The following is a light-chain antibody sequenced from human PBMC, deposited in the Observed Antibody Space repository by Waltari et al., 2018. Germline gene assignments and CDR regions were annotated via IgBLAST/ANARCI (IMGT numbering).Light chain of an antibody. CDR3: QTGGHGTWV. V-gene: IGLV4-69*01. CDR2: VYSDGSH. CDR1: SGHSTNV. Sequence: QLVLTQSPSASASLGASVKLTCTLSSGHSTNVIAWLQKRPEKGPRYLMKVYSDGSHNKGDEIPDRFSGSSSGAERYLTISSLQSEDEADDYCQTGGHGTWVFGGGTKLTVL. J-gene: IGLJ3*02.